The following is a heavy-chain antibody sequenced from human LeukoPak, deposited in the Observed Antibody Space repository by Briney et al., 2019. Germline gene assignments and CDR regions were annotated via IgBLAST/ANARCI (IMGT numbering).Heavy chain of an antibody. V-gene: IGHV3-53*01. CDR3: ARDPYNSGSSYFDY. CDR1: GLTVSSNY. Sequence: PGGPLTLSCAVSGLTVSSNYMSWVRHAQGQGLEWVSAIYSGGSTFYADSVKGRFPISRDNSKNTLYLQMNSLRAEDTAVYYCARDPYNSGSSYFDYWGQGTLVTVSS. D-gene: IGHD3-10*01. CDR2: IYSGGST. J-gene: IGHJ4*02.